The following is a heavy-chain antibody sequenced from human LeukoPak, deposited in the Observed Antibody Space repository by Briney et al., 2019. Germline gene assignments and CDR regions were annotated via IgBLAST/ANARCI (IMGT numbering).Heavy chain of an antibody. V-gene: IGHV3-11*03. D-gene: IGHD2-2*01. CDR1: GFTFSDYY. Sequence: GGSLRLSCAASGFTFSDYYMSWIRQAPGKGLEWVSYISSSSSYTNYADSVKGRFTISRDNAKNSLYLQMNSLGAEDTAVYYCAKLVYCSSTSCPDYWGQGTLVTVSS. J-gene: IGHJ4*02. CDR3: AKLVYCSSTSCPDY. CDR2: ISSSSSYT.